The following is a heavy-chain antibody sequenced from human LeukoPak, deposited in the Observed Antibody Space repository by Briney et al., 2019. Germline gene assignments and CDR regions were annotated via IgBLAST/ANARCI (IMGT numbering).Heavy chain of an antibody. Sequence: GGSLRLSCAASGFTFRNYEMNWVRQAPGKGLEWVSYISKSGTTKYYADSVKGRFTISRDNAKNSLYLQMNSLRAEDTAVYYCARSVTWYYDSSGYYDYWGQGTLVTVSS. D-gene: IGHD3-22*01. CDR2: ISKSGTTK. CDR3: ARSVTWYYDSSGYYDY. CDR1: GFTFRNYE. J-gene: IGHJ4*02. V-gene: IGHV3-48*03.